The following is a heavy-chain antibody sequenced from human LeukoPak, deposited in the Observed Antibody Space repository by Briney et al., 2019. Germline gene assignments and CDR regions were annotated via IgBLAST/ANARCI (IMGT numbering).Heavy chain of an antibody. Sequence: GGSLRLSCAASGFSFSSYTIHWVRQAPGKGLEWVAVIPSNGNNRYYADSVKGRFTISRDSSKKTLYLQMSSLRAEDTAVYYCVREDLGIEYWGQGTLVTVS. CDR2: IPSNGNNR. J-gene: IGHJ4*02. CDR3: VREDLGIEY. D-gene: IGHD3/OR15-3a*01. CDR1: GFSFSSYT. V-gene: IGHV3-30-3*01.